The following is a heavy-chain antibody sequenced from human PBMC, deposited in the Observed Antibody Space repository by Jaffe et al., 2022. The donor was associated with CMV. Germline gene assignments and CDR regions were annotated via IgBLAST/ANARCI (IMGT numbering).Heavy chain of an antibody. CDR2: IYYSGST. Sequence: QLQLQESGPGLVKPSETLSLTCTVSGGSISSSSYYWGWIRQPPGKGLEWIGSIYYSGSTYYNPSLKSRVTISVDTSKNQFSLKLSSVTAADTAVYYCARHALQLHPWGLYYFDYWGQGTLVTVSS. D-gene: IGHD5-18*01. CDR1: GGSISSSSYY. J-gene: IGHJ4*02. CDR3: ARHALQLHPWGLYYFDY. V-gene: IGHV4-39*01.